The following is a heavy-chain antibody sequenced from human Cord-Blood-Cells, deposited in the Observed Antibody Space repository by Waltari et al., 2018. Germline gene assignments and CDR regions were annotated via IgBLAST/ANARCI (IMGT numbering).Heavy chain of an antibody. D-gene: IGHD3-22*01. J-gene: IGHJ4*02. V-gene: IGHV3-7*01. CDR1: GFYLSSYW. CDR3: ARGALPGWLLYFDY. Sequence: EVQLVESGGGLVQRGGCMRWPCAAFGFYLSSYWMCWDPPDPGKGLEWVTNIKQKGSEKYYVDSVKGRFTISRDNAKNSLYLQMNSLRADDTAVYYCARGALPGWLLYFDYWGQGTLVTVSS. CDR2: IKQKGSEK.